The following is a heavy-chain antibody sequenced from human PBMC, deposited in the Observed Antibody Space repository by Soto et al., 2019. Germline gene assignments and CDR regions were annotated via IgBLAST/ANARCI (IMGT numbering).Heavy chain of an antibody. Sequence: QVQLVQSGAEVKKPGSSVKVSCKASGGTFSSYAISWVRQAPGQGLEWMGGIIPIFGTANYAQKFQGRVTITADESAGTADMELSSLRSEDTAVYYCAIREGVQQWLVPYSFDYWGQGTLVTVSS. J-gene: IGHJ4*02. CDR1: GGTFSSYA. CDR3: AIREGVQQWLVPYSFDY. D-gene: IGHD6-19*01. CDR2: IIPIFGTA. V-gene: IGHV1-69*12.